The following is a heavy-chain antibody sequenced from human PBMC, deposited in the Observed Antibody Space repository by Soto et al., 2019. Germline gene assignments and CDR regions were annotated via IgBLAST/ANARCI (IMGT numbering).Heavy chain of an antibody. D-gene: IGHD3-22*01. CDR2: ISSSSSYI. CDR1: GFTFSSYS. CDR3: ARDRVTMIVVAIFDY. Sequence: GGSLRLSCAASGFTFSSYSMNWVRQAPGKGLEWVSSISSSSSYIYYADSVKGRFTISRDNAKNSLYLQMNSLRAEDTAVYYCARDRVTMIVVAIFDYWGQGTLVTVS. V-gene: IGHV3-21*01. J-gene: IGHJ4*02.